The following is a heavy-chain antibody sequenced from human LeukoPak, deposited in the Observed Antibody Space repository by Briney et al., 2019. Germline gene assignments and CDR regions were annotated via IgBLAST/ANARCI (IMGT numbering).Heavy chain of an antibody. J-gene: IGHJ4*02. D-gene: IGHD6-13*01. CDR3: ARDRYSSSWYPDY. CDR2: INTNTGNP. Sequence: GASVKVSCKASGYIFTNYGMHWVRQAPGQGLEWMGWINTNTGNPTYAQGFTGRFVFSLDTSVSTAYLQISSLKAEDTAVYYCARDRYSSSWYPDYWGQGTLVTVSS. CDR1: GYIFTNYG. V-gene: IGHV7-4-1*02.